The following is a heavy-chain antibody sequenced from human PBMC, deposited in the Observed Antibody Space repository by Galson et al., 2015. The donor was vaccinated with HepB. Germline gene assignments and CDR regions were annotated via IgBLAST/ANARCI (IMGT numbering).Heavy chain of an antibody. V-gene: IGHV3-30-3*01. CDR3: ARGGDRYSGSYCPEY. CDR1: GFTFSSYA. D-gene: IGHD1-26*01. Sequence: SLRLSCAASGFTFSSYAMHWVRQAPGKGLEWVAVISYDGSNKYYADSVKGRFTISRDNSKNTLYLRMNSLRAEDTAVYYCARGGDRYSGSYCPEYWGQGTLVTVSS. CDR2: ISYDGSNK. J-gene: IGHJ4*02.